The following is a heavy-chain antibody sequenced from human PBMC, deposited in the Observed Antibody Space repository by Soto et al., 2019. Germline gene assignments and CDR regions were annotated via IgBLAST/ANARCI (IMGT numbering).Heavy chain of an antibody. D-gene: IGHD2-15*01. V-gene: IGHV3-30*18. CDR3: VKDMGYCSGGSCYWGAYFYYYMDV. Sequence: VQLVESGGGVVQPGGSLRLSCAASGFSFNNYGMHWVRQAPGKGLERVAVILFDGSDNWYADSVKGRFTISRDNSKNTLYLHMNSLTAEDTAVYYCVKDMGYCSGGSCYWGAYFYYYMDVWGKGTTVTVSS. CDR1: GFSFNNYG. CDR2: ILFDGSDN. J-gene: IGHJ6*03.